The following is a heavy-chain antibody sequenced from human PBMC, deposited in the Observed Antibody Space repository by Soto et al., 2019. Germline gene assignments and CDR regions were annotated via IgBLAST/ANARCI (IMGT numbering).Heavy chain of an antibody. CDR2: IYYIGST. CDR3: ARFGVLTGTTFDLHPENWFDP. D-gene: IGHD1-1*01. Sequence: PSETLSLTCTVSGGSISSYYWSWIRQPPGKGLEWIGYIYYIGSTNYNPSLKSRVTISVDTSKNQFSLKLSSVTAADTAVYYCARFGVLTGTTFDLHPENWFDPWGQGTLVTVSS. J-gene: IGHJ5*02. CDR1: GGSISSYY. V-gene: IGHV4-59*01.